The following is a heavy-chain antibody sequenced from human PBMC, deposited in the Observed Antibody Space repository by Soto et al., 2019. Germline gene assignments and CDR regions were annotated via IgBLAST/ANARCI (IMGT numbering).Heavy chain of an antibody. D-gene: IGHD3-10*01. CDR3: ARDSHYYGSGSSTFDY. CDR1: GGSFSGYY. J-gene: IGHJ4*02. V-gene: IGHV4-34*01. Sequence: SETLSLTCAVYGGSFSGYYWSWIRQPPGKGLEWIGEINHSGSTNYNPSLKSRVTISVDTSKNQFSLKLSSVTAADTAVYYCARDSHYYGSGSSTFDYWGQGTLVTVSS. CDR2: INHSGST.